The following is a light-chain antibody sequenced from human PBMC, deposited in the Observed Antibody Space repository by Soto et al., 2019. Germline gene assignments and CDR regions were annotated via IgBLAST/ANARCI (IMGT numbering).Light chain of an antibody. CDR2: DNN. J-gene: IGLJ1*01. CDR1: SSNIGNNY. Sequence: QSVLTQPPSVSAAPGQKVTISCSGSSSNIGNNYVSWYQQVPGTAPKLLIYDNNKRPSGNPERFSGSKSGTSATLGISGLQTGDEADYYCGTWDSSLSVHVFGTGTKVTVL. V-gene: IGLV1-51*01. CDR3: GTWDSSLSVHV.